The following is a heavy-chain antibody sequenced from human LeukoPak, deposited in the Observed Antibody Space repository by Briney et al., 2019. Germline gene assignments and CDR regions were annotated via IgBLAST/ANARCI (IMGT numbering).Heavy chain of an antibody. V-gene: IGHV3-21*01. Sequence: GGSLRLSCAASGFTFSSYAMSWVRQAPGKGLEWVSSISSSSSYIYYADSVKGRFTISRDNAKNSLYLQMNSLRAEDTAVYYCARAATLRAEYFQHWGQGTLVTVSS. J-gene: IGHJ1*01. CDR2: ISSSSSYI. CDR1: GFTFSSYA. CDR3: ARAATLRAEYFQH. D-gene: IGHD2-15*01.